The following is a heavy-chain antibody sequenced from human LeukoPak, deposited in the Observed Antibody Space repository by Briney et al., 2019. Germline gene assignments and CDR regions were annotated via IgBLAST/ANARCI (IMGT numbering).Heavy chain of an antibody. J-gene: IGHJ6*03. CDR3: ARHEASYFYYYMDV. V-gene: IGHV4-39*01. CDR1: GGSISSTTYY. Sequence: ASAALSLTCTVSGGSISSTTYYWAWIRQPPGMGLEWIGSAYYGETTYYNPSLESRVTISVDTSKNQFSLRLNSVTAADTAVYYCARHEASYFYYYMDVWGAGTTVIVSS. CDR2: AYYGETT.